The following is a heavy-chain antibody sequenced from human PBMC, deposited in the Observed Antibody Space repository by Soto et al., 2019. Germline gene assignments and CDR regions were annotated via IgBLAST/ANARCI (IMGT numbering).Heavy chain of an antibody. CDR3: AKYQYYGVDYYYYGMDV. CDR1: GFTFSSYA. D-gene: IGHD4-17*01. Sequence: GSLSLSCAASGFTFSSYAMSWVRQAPGKGLEWVSAISGSGGSTYYADSVKGRFTISRDNSKNTLYLQMNSLRAEDTAVYYCAKYQYYGVDYYYYGMDVWGQGTTVTVSS. J-gene: IGHJ6*02. CDR2: ISGSGGST. V-gene: IGHV3-23*01.